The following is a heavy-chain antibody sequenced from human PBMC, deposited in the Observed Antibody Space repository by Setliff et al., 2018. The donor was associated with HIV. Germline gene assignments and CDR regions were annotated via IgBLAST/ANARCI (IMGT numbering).Heavy chain of an antibody. CDR3: ARQESYGNGGLYYFDY. CDR1: GGSISSSSYY. D-gene: IGHD2-8*02. J-gene: IGHJ4*02. Sequence: PSETLSLTFTVSGGSISSSSYYWGWIRQPPGKGLEWIGSIYYSGSTYYNPSLKSRVTISVDTSKNQFSLKLSSVTAADTAVYYCARQESYGNGGLYYFDYWGQGTLVTVSS. CDR2: IYYSGST. V-gene: IGHV4-39*01.